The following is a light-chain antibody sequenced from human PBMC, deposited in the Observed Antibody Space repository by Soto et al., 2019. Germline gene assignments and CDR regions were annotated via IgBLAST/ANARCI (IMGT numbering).Light chain of an antibody. J-gene: IGKJ1*01. V-gene: IGKV3-15*01. Sequence: DIMFSQSPATLSLSTGERATLSCRASQSVSSYLAWYRQKPGQAPRLLIHGASTRATGIPARFSGSGSGTEFTLTINSLQSEDFAVYYCQQYNNWPRTFGQGTKVDIK. CDR3: QQYNNWPRT. CDR1: QSVSSY. CDR2: GAS.